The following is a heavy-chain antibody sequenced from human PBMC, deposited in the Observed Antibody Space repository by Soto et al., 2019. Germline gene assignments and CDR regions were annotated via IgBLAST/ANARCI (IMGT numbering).Heavy chain of an antibody. D-gene: IGHD3-22*01. CDR1: GFTFGDYA. J-gene: IGHJ4*02. V-gene: IGHV3-49*03. CDR3: TRAGSGYYYVVASVDY. Sequence: TGGSLRLSCTASGFTFGDYAMSWFRQAPGKGLEWVGFIRSKAYGGTTEYAASVKGRFTISRDDSKSIAYLQMNSLKTEDTAVYYCTRAGSGYYYVVASVDYWGQGTLVTVSS. CDR2: IRSKAYGGTT.